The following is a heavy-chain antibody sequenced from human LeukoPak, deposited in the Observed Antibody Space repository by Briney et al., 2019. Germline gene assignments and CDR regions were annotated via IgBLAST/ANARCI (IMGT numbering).Heavy chain of an antibody. Sequence: GGSLRLSCAASGFTFSSYGMHWVRQAPGKGLEWVSVISVSGSSTYYADSVKGRFTISRDSSKSTLYLQMNSLRAEDTAIYYCAKNHDSNGYHTDDAFDIWGQGTMVTVSS. CDR3: AKNHDSNGYHTDDAFDI. CDR2: ISVSGSST. V-gene: IGHV3-23*01. J-gene: IGHJ3*02. CDR1: GFTFSSYG. D-gene: IGHD3-22*01.